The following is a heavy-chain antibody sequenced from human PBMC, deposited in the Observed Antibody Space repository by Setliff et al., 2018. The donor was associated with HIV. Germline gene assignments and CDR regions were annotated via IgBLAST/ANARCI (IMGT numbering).Heavy chain of an antibody. J-gene: IGHJ5*02. Sequence: SETLSLTCTVSGGFISSYYWSWIRQPPGKGLEWIGYTYYSGRTNYNPSLKSRVTISVDTSRNQFSLRLSSVTAADTAIYYCARRGGSGFYYWFDPWGQGTLVTVSS. V-gene: IGHV4-59*08. CDR3: ARRGGSGFYYWFDP. CDR2: TYYSGRT. D-gene: IGHD3-22*01. CDR1: GGFISSYY.